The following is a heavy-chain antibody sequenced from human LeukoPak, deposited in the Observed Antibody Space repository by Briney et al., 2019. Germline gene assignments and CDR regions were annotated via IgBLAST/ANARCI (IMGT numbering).Heavy chain of an antibody. CDR2: ISPSGDIL. V-gene: IGHV3-23*01. D-gene: IGHD3-16*01. CDR3: AKDDAWGRFQD. CDR1: GFNLSSYS. J-gene: IGHJ1*01. Sequence: PGGSLRLSCAASGFNLSSYSINWVRQAPGKGLEWVSGISPSGDILYYADSVKGQFTISRDNSKNTVYLQMNSLRAEDTAVYYCAKDDAWGRFQDWGQGTLVTVSS.